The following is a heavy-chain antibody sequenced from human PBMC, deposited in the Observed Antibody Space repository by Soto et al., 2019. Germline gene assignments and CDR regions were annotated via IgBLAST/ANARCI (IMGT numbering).Heavy chain of an antibody. CDR3: AKVGSYSPRALDI. Sequence: QVQLVQSGAEVKKPGSSVKVSCKTSGGTFSNYGITWVRQAPGQGLEWMGWIIPILGTANYAQKFQGRVTITADKFTYTAYMELSSLRSEDTAVYYCAKVGSYSPRALDIWGQGTMVTVSS. CDR1: GGTFSNYG. J-gene: IGHJ3*02. D-gene: IGHD1-26*01. V-gene: IGHV1-69*06. CDR2: IIPILGTA.